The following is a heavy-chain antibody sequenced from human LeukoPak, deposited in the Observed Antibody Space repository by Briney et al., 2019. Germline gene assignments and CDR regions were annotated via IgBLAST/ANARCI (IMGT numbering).Heavy chain of an antibody. V-gene: IGHV3-74*01. Sequence: GGSPRLSCGASGFTFSYHWMHWVRQVPGKGLVWVSRIDGGGSSTSYADSVKGRFSISRDNAKSTLYLQMSSLRAEDTAVYYCARGPGSSGGAYVGDYWGPGTLVTVPS. CDR2: IDGGGSST. D-gene: IGHD3-22*01. CDR1: GFTFSYHW. J-gene: IGHJ4*01. CDR3: ARGPGSSGGAYVGDY.